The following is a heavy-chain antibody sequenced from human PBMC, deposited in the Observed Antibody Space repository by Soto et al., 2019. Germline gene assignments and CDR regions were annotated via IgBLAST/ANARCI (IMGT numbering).Heavy chain of an antibody. CDR1: GYTFTSYG. CDR3: ARAPQTVAGAGIWY. Sequence: QVQLVQSGAEVKKPGASVKVSCKASGYTFTSYGISWVRQAPGQGLEWMGWISCYNGDTNYAQKYQGRVTMTTDTSTSTAYMELRSLKSDDTAVYYCARAPQTVAGAGIWYWGQGTLVTVSS. CDR2: ISCYNGDT. J-gene: IGHJ4*02. D-gene: IGHD6-13*01. V-gene: IGHV1-18*01.